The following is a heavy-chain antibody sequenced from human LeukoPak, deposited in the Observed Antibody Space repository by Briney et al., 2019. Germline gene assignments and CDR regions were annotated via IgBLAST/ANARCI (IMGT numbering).Heavy chain of an antibody. CDR2: IRYDGSNK. CDR1: GFSFGVYS. V-gene: IGHV3-30*02. D-gene: IGHD1-14*01. J-gene: IGHJ4*02. Sequence: PGGSLRLSCVASGFSFGVYSMNWVRQAPGKGLEWVAFIRYDGSNKYYADSVKGRFTISRDNSKNTLYLQMNSLRAEDTAVYYCANPDLDYWGQGTLVTVSS. CDR3: ANPDLDY.